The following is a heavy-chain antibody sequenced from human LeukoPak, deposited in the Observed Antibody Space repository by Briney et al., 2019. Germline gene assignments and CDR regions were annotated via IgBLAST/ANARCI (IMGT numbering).Heavy chain of an antibody. V-gene: IGHV1-8*01. CDR3: ARDLLSSSSWGFSYYYYGMDV. J-gene: IGHJ6*02. D-gene: IGHD6-13*01. CDR2: MNPNSGNT. Sequence: GASVKVSCKASGYTFTSYDINWVRQATGQGLEWMGWMNPNSGNTGYAQKFQGRVTMTRNTSISTAYMELSSLRSEDTAVYYCARDLLSSSSWGFSYYYYGMDVWGQGTTVTVSS. CDR1: GYTFTSYD.